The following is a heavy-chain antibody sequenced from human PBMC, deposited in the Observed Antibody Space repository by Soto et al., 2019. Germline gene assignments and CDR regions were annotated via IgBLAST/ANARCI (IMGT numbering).Heavy chain of an antibody. J-gene: IGHJ4*02. D-gene: IGHD5-18*01. Sequence: PGGSLRLSCAASGFTFSSYAMHWVRQAPGKGLEWVAVISYDGSNKYYADSVKGRFTISRDNSKNTLYLQMNSLRAEDTAVYYCARDVLGYSYGYVYWGQGTLVTVSS. CDR2: ISYDGSNK. V-gene: IGHV3-30-3*01. CDR1: GFTFSSYA. CDR3: ARDVLGYSYGYVY.